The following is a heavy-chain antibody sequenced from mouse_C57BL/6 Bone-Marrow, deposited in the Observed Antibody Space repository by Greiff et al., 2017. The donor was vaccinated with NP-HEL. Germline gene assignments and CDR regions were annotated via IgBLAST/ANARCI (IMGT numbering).Heavy chain of an antibody. V-gene: IGHV3-6*01. CDR3: ARYYDYDGEGFYWYFDV. J-gene: IGHJ1*03. CDR1: GYSITSGYY. D-gene: IGHD2-4*01. Sequence: EVQLQESGPGLVKPSQSLSLTCSVTGYSITSGYYWNWIRQFPGNKLEWMGYISYDGSNNYNPSLKNRITITRDTSKNQFFLKLNSVTTEDTATYYCARYYDYDGEGFYWYFDVWGTGTTVTVSS. CDR2: ISYDGSN.